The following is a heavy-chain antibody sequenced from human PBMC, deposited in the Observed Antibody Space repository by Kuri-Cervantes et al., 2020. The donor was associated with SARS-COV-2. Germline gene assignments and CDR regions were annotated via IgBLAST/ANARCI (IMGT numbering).Heavy chain of an antibody. CDR1: GGSFSGYY. V-gene: IGHV4-34*01. CDR3: ARAGSYLDAFDI. D-gene: IGHD1-26*01. Sequence: SETLSLTCAVYGGSFSGYYWSWIRQPPGKGLEWIGEINHSGSTYYNPSLKSRVTISVDTSKNQFSLKLSSVTAADTAVYYCARAGSYLDAFDIWGQGTMVTVSS. J-gene: IGHJ3*02. CDR2: INHSGST.